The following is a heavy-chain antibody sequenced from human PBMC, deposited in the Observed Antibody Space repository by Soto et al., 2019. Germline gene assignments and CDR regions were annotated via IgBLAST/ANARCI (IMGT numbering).Heavy chain of an antibody. CDR1: GGSISRGDYY. D-gene: IGHD6-25*01. J-gene: IGHJ4*02. V-gene: IGHV4-30-4*01. CDR2: IYYRAMP. CDR3: ARGSALLFNYFAY. Sequence: QVQLQESGPGLVKPSQTLSLTCNVSGGSISRGDYYWSWLRQPPGKGLEWIGYIYYRAMPYYNPYLKPRVSISVHTSKNHFSLKMASLSAADPAVYYSARGSALLFNYFAYRGQGTPVTVSS.